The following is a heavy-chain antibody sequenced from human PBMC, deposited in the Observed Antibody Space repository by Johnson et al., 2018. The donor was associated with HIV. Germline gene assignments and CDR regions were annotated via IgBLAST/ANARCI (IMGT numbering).Heavy chain of an antibody. D-gene: IGHD3-22*01. V-gene: IGHV3-7*03. Sequence: EVQLVESGGGVVRPGGSLRLSCAASGFTFDDYGMTWVRQAPGKGLEWVTNIKLDGSEKYFVDSVKGRFTISRDNAKNSLYLQLNSLKTEDTAVYYCTTEDSSGYNSLGAFDIWGQGTMVTVSS. J-gene: IGHJ3*02. CDR3: TTEDSSGYNSLGAFDI. CDR1: GFTFDDYG. CDR2: IKLDGSEK.